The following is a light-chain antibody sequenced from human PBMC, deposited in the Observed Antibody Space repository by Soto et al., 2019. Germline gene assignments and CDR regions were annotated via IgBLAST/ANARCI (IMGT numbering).Light chain of an antibody. CDR2: GAS. Sequence: EIVLTQSPGTLSLSAGERATLSCRASQSVSSSYLAWYQQKPGQAPRLLIYGASSRATGLPDRFSGSGSGKDFTLTISRLEPEDFAVYYCQQYGSSQTFGEGTKVEIK. CDR3: QQYGSSQT. CDR1: QSVSSSY. V-gene: IGKV3-20*01. J-gene: IGKJ1*01.